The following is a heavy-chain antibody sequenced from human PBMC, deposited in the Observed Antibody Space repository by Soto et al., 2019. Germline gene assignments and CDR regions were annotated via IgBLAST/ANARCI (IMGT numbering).Heavy chain of an antibody. CDR1: GFTFSTYW. V-gene: IGHV3-7*01. Sequence: GSLRLSCAASGFTFSTYWMNCVRQAPGKWLEGGANIKQDGSAKYYVDPVRGRFTISRDNAKNSLYLQMNSMRAEDTAGYYCARYRYWGQGTLVTVP. D-gene: IGHD3-16*02. CDR3: ARYRY. CDR2: IKQDGSAK. J-gene: IGHJ4*02.